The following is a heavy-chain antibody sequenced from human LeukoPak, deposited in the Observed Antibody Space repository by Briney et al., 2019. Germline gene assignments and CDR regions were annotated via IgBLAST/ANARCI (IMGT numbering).Heavy chain of an antibody. Sequence: GGSLRLSCAASGFTFNNYAMSWVRQASGKGLEWVSGLSGSGGSAYYADSVKGRFTISRDNSKNTLYLQMNSLRDEDTAVYYCARDQTPFYWGQGSLVTVSS. V-gene: IGHV3-23*01. CDR3: ARDQTPFY. CDR1: GFTFNNYA. D-gene: IGHD2-15*01. J-gene: IGHJ4*02. CDR2: LSGSGGSA.